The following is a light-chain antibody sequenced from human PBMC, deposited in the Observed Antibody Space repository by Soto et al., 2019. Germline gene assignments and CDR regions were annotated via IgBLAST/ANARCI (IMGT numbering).Light chain of an antibody. J-gene: IGLJ2*01. V-gene: IGLV2-14*01. CDR3: SSYTSTRTVV. CDR2: EVS. CDR1: SSDVGGYNY. Sequence: QSVLTQPASVSGSPGQSITISCTGTSSDVGGYNYVSWYQQHPGKAPKLMIYEVSNRPSGVSNRFSGSKSGNTASLTISGLQAEDEGDYYCSSYTSTRTVVFGGGTMLTV.